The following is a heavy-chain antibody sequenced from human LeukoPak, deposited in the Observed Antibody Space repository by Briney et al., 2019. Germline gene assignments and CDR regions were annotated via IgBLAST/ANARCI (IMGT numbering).Heavy chain of an antibody. V-gene: IGHV3-48*01. CDR3: ARENYDFWSSTNWFDP. CDR2: ISSSSTI. Sequence: GGSLRLSCAASGFTFSSYSMNWVRQAPGKGLEWVSYISSSSTIYYADSVKGRFTISRDNAKNSLYLQMNSLRAEDTAVYYCARENYDFWSSTNWFDPWGQGTLVTVSS. CDR1: GFTFSSYS. J-gene: IGHJ5*02. D-gene: IGHD3-3*01.